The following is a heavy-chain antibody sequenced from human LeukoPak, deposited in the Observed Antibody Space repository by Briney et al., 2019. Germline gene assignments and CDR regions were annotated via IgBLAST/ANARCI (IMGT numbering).Heavy chain of an antibody. CDR1: GFTFSSYW. J-gene: IGHJ4*02. CDR3: ARGGVAAAGLFDY. CDR2: ISSSSSTI. D-gene: IGHD6-13*01. Sequence: GGSLRLSCAASGFTFSSYWMSWVRQAPGKGLEWVSYISSSSSTIYYADSVKGRFTISRDNAKNSLYLLMNSLRAEGTAVYYCARGGVAAAGLFDYWGQGTLVTVSS. V-gene: IGHV3-48*01.